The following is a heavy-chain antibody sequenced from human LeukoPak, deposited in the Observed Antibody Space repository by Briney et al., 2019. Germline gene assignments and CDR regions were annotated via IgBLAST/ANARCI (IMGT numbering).Heavy chain of an antibody. J-gene: IGHJ5*02. V-gene: IGHV4-39*07. CDR3: ARTHFDSLGWFDP. CDR1: GDSISSSSSY. CDR2: INYSGST. D-gene: IGHD3-9*01. Sequence: SETLSLTCSVSGDSISSSSSYWGWIRQPPGKGLEWIGNINYSGSTYYNPSVKSRVTLSVDVSKSRFSLNLTSVTAADTALYFCARTHFDSLGWFDPWGQGIQVIVSS.